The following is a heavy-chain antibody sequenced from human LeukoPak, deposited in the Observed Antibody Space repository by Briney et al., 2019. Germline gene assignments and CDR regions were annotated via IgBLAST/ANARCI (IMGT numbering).Heavy chain of an antibody. CDR1: RFTFSRYA. D-gene: IGHD2-21*01. Sequence: GGSLRLSCAASRFTFSRYAMSWVRQAPGKGLEWVSGISGSGAIRYYADSVKGRFTISRDNSKDTLYLQMNSLRDEDTAVYYCAKSPGDSGASAFDIWGQGTMVPVST. CDR2: ISGSGAIR. J-gene: IGHJ3*02. CDR3: AKSPGDSGASAFDI. V-gene: IGHV3-23*01.